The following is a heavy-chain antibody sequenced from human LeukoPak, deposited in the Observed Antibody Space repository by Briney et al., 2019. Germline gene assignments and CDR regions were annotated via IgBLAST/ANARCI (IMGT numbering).Heavy chain of an antibody. V-gene: IGHV3-23*01. CDR1: GFTFRAYA. CDR3: AKAPRFSDF. J-gene: IGHJ4*02. CDR2: ISGSSDNI. Sequence: PGGSLRLSCAASGFTFRAYAMTWVRQAPGKGLEWVSTISGSSDNIFYAVSVKGRFTISRDNSKKTMYLQMNSLRVDDTAVYYCAKAPRFSDFWGQGTLVTVSS.